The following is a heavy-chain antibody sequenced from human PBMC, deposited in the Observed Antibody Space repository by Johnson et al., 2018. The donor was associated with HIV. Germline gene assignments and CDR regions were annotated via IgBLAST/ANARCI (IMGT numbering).Heavy chain of an antibody. CDR2: ISFAGVMK. V-gene: IGHV3-33*08. CDR1: GFTFSNYG. CDR3: ARGALGAFDI. Sequence: QVQVVESGGGVVQPGRSLRLSCAASGFTFSNYGMAWVRQAPGKGLEWVTVISFAGVMKYYADSVKGRFTISRDNAKNSLYLQMNSLRAEDTALYYCARGALGAFDIWGQGTMVTVSS. D-gene: IGHD3-3*02. J-gene: IGHJ3*02.